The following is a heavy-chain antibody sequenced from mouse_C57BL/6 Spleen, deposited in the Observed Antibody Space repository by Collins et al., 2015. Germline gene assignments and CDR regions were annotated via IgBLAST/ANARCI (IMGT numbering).Heavy chain of an antibody. Sequence: DVQLQESGPGLVKPSQSLSLTCSVTGYSITSGYYWNWIRQFPGNKLEWMGCISYDGNNNYNPSLKNRISITRGTSKNQFFLKLNSVTTEDTATYYCARGMITTAMDYWGQGTSVTVSS. CDR2: ISYDGNN. V-gene: IGHV3-6*02. CDR1: GYSITSGYY. J-gene: IGHJ4*01. CDR3: ARGMITTAMDY. D-gene: IGHD2-4*01.